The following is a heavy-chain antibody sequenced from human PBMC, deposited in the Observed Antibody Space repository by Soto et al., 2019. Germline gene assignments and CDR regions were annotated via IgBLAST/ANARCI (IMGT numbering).Heavy chain of an antibody. CDR1: GGTFSIYA. CDR3: ARHLEPPYYVMDV. D-gene: IGHD1-1*01. CDR2: IIPIFGTA. Sequence: QVQLVQSGAEVKKPESSVKVSCKASGGTFSIYAISWVRQAPGQGLEWMGGIIPIFGTADYAQKFQGRVTITADESTSTASMELSSLRSEDTAVYYCARHLEPPYYVMDVWGQGTTVSVSS. V-gene: IGHV1-69*12. J-gene: IGHJ6*02.